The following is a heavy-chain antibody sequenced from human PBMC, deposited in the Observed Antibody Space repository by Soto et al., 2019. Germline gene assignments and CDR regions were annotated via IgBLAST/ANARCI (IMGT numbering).Heavy chain of an antibody. Sequence: SETLSLTCTVSGGPISSGGYSWSWIRQPPGKGLEWIGDINHSGSTNYNPSLKSRVTLSVDTSKNQFSLKLSSVTAVDTAVYYCARGYGRNFDYWGQGTLVTAPQ. CDR3: ARGYGRNFDY. J-gene: IGHJ4*02. V-gene: IGHV4-30-2*01. CDR2: INHSGST. D-gene: IGHD5-18*01. CDR1: GGPISSGGYS.